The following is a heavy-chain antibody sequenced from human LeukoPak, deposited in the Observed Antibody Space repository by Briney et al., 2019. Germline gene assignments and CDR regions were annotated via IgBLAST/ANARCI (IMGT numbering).Heavy chain of an antibody. J-gene: IGHJ4*02. CDR1: GYSFSSYW. D-gene: IGHD2-2*01. Sequence: GESLKISCKGSGYSFSSYWIAWVRQMPGKGLEWMGIIYPRDSRTTYSPSFQGQVTISVDKSTSTAYLQWSSLKASDTAMYCCARHLSSITSCPNYWGPGTLVTVSS. CDR3: ARHLSSITSCPNY. CDR2: IYPRDSRT. V-gene: IGHV5-51*01.